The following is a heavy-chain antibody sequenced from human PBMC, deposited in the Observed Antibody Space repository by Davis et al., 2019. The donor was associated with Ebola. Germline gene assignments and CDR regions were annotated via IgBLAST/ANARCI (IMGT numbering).Heavy chain of an antibody. J-gene: IGHJ5*02. D-gene: IGHD4-17*01. Sequence: AASLKVSCKASGYTFTSYYMHWVRQAPGQGLEWMGIINPSGGSTSYAQKFQGRVTMTRDTSTSTVYMELSSLRSEDTAVYYCARGPTTVTTRNWFDPWGQGTLVTVSS. CDR1: GYTFTSYY. CDR3: ARGPTTVTTRNWFDP. V-gene: IGHV1-46*01. CDR2: INPSGGST.